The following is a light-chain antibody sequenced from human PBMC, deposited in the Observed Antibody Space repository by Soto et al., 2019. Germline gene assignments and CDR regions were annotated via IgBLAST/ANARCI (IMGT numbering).Light chain of an antibody. V-gene: IGLV6-57*04. CDR1: SGSIASNY. CDR2: EDN. Sequence: NFMLTQPHSVSESPGKTVTISCTRSSGSIASNYVQWYQQRPGSAPTTVIYEDNQRPSGVPDRFSGSIDSSSNSASLTISGLKTEDEADYYCQFYDSSNRNVVFGGGTKVTVL. J-gene: IGLJ2*01. CDR3: QFYDSSNRNVV.